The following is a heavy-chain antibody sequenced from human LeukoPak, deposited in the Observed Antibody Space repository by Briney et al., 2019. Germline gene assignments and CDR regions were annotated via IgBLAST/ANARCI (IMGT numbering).Heavy chain of an antibody. Sequence: GGSLRLSCAASGFTFSDYYMSWIRQAPGKGLEWVSYISSSGSTIYYADSVKGRFTISRDNSKNTLYLQMNSLRAEDTAVYYCARDPSPLRYFDWLLSPYFDYWGQGTLVTVSS. D-gene: IGHD3-9*01. CDR1: GFTFSDYY. CDR3: ARDPSPLRYFDWLLSPYFDY. J-gene: IGHJ4*02. CDR2: ISSSGSTI. V-gene: IGHV3-11*04.